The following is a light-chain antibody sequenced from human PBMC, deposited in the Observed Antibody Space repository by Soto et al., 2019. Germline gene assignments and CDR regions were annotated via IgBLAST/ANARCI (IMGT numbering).Light chain of an antibody. Sequence: VLTQPPSVSGAPGERVTISRTGSSSGIGAGYRVRWYQQVPGTAPKLLIYDNTNRPSGVSVRFSGSQSGTSASLAISGLQAEDEADYYCQSFDKYMSAVVFGGGTQLTVL. V-gene: IGLV1-40*01. CDR1: SSGIGAGYR. J-gene: IGLJ3*02. CDR3: QSFDKYMSAVV. CDR2: DNT.